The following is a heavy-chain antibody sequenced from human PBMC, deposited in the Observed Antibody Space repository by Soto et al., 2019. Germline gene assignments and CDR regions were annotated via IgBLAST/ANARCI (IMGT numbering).Heavy chain of an antibody. V-gene: IGHV6-1*01. D-gene: IGHD6-25*01. J-gene: IGHJ5*02. CDR3: AKEDVEQLAAFDP. CDR2: TYYRSKWYN. Sequence: SQTLSLTCAISGDSVSSNSAACNWIRQSPSRGLEWLGRTYYRSKWYNDYAVSVKSRITINPDKSKNQFSLQLNSVTPEDTAVYYCAKEDVEQLAAFDPWGQGTLVTVSS. CDR1: GDSVSSNSAA.